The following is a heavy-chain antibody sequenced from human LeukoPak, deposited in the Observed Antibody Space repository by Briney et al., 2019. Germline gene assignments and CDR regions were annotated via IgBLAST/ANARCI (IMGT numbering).Heavy chain of an antibody. Sequence: PGGSLRLSCAASGFAFSRYYMHWVRQAPGKGLVWVSFINKDGSTTMYTDPVKGRFTISRDNAKNTLCLQMNSLRAEDTAVYYCVRDNYGQFNWGQGSLVTVSS. D-gene: IGHD3-10*01. CDR2: INKDGSTT. CDR3: VRDNYGQFN. CDR1: GFAFSRYY. V-gene: IGHV3-74*03. J-gene: IGHJ4*02.